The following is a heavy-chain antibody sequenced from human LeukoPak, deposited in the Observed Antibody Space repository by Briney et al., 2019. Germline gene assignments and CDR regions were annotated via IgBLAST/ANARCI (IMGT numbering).Heavy chain of an antibody. J-gene: IGHJ4*02. CDR1: GFTFTSSA. V-gene: IGHV1-58*02. CDR2: IVVGSGNT. D-gene: IGHD5-24*01. CDR3: AATRRDGYNFFDY. Sequence: VASVKVSCKASGFTFTSSAMQWVRQARGQRLEWIGWIVVGSGNTNYAQKFQGRVTITRDMSTSTAYMELSSLRSEDTAVYYCAATRRDGYNFFDYWGQGTLVTVSS.